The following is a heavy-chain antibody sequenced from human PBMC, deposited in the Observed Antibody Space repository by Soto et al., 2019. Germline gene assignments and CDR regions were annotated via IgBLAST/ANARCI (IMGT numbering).Heavy chain of an antibody. CDR2: IKQDGSEK. J-gene: IGHJ6*02. D-gene: IGHD6-6*01. CDR3: ARGRTSSSLYYYYGMDV. CDR1: GFTFSSYW. V-gene: IGHV3-7*05. Sequence: EVQLVESGGGLVQPGGSLRLSCAASGFTFSSYWMSWVRQAPGKGLEWVANIKQDGSEKYYVDSVKGRFTISGDNAKNSLYLQMNSLRAEDTAVYYCARGRTSSSLYYYYGMDVWGQGTTVTVSS.